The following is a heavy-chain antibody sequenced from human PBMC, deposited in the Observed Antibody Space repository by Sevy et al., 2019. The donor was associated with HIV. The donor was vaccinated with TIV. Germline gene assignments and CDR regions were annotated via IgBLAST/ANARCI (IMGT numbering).Heavy chain of an antibody. CDR1: GFTFSSYG. CDR3: AKGAPLRRVVVTHFDY. D-gene: IGHD2-15*01. CDR2: ISYDGSNK. V-gene: IGHV3-30*18. J-gene: IGHJ4*02. Sequence: GGSLRLSCAASGFTFSSYGMHWVRQAPGKGLEWVAVISYDGSNKYYADSVKGRFTISRDNSKNTLYLQMNSLRAEDTAVYYCAKGAPLRRVVVTHFDYWGQGTLVTVSS.